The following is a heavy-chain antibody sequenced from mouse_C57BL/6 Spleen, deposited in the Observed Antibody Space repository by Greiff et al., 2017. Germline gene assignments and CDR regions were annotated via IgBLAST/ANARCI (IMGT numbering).Heavy chain of an antibody. CDR3: ARHEEDDGGFAY. J-gene: IGHJ3*01. CDR1: GYTFTEYT. CDR2: FYPGGGSI. D-gene: IGHD2-3*01. Sequence: QVQLQQSGAELVKPGASVKLSCKASGYTFTEYTIHWVQQRSGQVLEWIGWFYPGGGSIKYNEKFKDKATLTADKSSSTLYIEHSRLTSDDSAVLCGARHEEDDGGFAYWGQGTLVTVSA. V-gene: IGHV1-62-2*01.